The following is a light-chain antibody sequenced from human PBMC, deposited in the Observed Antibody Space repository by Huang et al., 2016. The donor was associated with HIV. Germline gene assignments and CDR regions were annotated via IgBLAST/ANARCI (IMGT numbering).Light chain of an antibody. Sequence: EIVLTQSPATLSLSPGESATLSCRASQSVRSYFAWYQQKPGQAPRLLIDDASNRATGIPARFSGSGSGTDFTLTISNLQAEDFAVYYCQQRSAWPLTFGGGTKVEI. CDR1: QSVRSY. CDR2: DAS. J-gene: IGKJ4*01. CDR3: QQRSAWPLT. V-gene: IGKV3-11*01.